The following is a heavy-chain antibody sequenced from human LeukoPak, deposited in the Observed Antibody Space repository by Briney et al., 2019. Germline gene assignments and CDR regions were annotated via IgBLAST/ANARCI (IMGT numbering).Heavy chain of an antibody. CDR1: GFTFSSYS. D-gene: IGHD3-10*01. CDR3: AREPGGSGSYSFLDY. CDR2: ISSSSSYI. V-gene: IGHV3-21*01. J-gene: IGHJ4*02. Sequence: GGSLRLSCAASGFTFSSYSMSWVRQAPGKGLEWVSSISSSSSYIYYADSVKGRFTISRDNAKNSLYLQMNSLRAEDTAVYYCAREPGGSGSYSFLDYWGQGTLVTVSS.